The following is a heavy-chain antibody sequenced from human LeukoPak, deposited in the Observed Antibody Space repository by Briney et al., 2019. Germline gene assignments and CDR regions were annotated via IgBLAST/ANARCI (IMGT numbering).Heavy chain of an antibody. Sequence: ASVKVSCKASGYNFISYYMHWVRQAPGQGLEWMGIINPRAGSTSYAQKFQDRVTMTRDTSTSTVYMELSSLKSEDTAVYYCAREDVVLVDAVRYYYYGMDVWGQGTTVTVSS. CDR2: INPRAGST. J-gene: IGHJ6*02. D-gene: IGHD2-8*01. V-gene: IGHV1-46*01. CDR1: GYNFISYY. CDR3: AREDVVLVDAVRYYYYGMDV.